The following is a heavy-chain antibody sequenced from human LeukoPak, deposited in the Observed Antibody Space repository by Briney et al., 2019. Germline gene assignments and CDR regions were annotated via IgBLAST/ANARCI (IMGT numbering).Heavy chain of an antibody. J-gene: IGHJ4*02. CDR2: IYYSGST. V-gene: IGHV4-59*01. Sequence: SETLSLTRTVSGGSISSYYWSWIRQPPGKGLEWIGYIYYSGSTNYNPSLKSRVTISVDTSKNQFSLKLSSVTAADTAVYYCARGYSYVSYLIDYWGQGTLVTVSS. CDR1: GGSISSYY. CDR3: ARGYSYVSYLIDY. D-gene: IGHD6-13*01.